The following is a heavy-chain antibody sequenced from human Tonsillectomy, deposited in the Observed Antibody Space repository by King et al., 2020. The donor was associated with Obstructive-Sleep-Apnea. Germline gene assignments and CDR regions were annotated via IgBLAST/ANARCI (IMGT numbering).Heavy chain of an antibody. D-gene: IGHD3-10*01. CDR2: VYYSGSA. J-gene: IGHJ3*02. Sequence: QLQESGPGLVKPSQTLSLTCTVSGGSISSVGYYWSWIRQHPGKGLEWIGYVYYSGSAYYNPSLKSRLTMSVDTSKNQFSLRLTSVTAAETDVYSCYRASMVRGLIINPFDIWGQGTMVTVSS. V-gene: IGHV4-31*03. CDR3: YRASMVRGLIINPFDI. CDR1: GGSISSVGYY.